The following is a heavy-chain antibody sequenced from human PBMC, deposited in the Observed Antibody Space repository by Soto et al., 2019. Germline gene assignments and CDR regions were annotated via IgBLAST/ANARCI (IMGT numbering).Heavy chain of an antibody. CDR2: ISGSGGST. J-gene: IGHJ4*02. D-gene: IGHD3-22*01. CDR3: AKGYYYDSSGYAIDY. CDR1: GFTFSSYG. Sequence: PGGSLRLSCAASGFTFSSYGMSWVRQAPGKGLEWVSAISGSGGSTYYADSVKGRFTISRDNSKNTLYLQMNSLRAEDTAVYYCAKGYYYDSSGYAIDYWGQGTLVTVSS. V-gene: IGHV3-23*01.